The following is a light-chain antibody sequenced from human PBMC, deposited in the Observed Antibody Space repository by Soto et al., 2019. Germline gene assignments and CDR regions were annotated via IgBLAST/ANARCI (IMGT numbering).Light chain of an antibody. Sequence: EIVLTQSPVTLSLSPGERATLSCRASQSVGSYLVWYQQKPGQAPRLLIYDTSKSATGIPERFSGSGSGTDFTLTISSLEPEDCAVYYCQQRRDWPRAFGGGTKVEMK. V-gene: IGKV3-11*01. J-gene: IGKJ4*01. CDR3: QQRRDWPRA. CDR2: DTS. CDR1: QSVGSY.